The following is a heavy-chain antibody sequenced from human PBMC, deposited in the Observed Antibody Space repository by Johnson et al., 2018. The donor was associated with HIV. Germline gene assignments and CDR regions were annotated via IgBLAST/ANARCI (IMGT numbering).Heavy chain of an antibody. CDR2: INWNGGST. D-gene: IGHD3-22*01. CDR1: GFTFEDYG. J-gene: IGHJ3*02. CDR3: ARGRLISMIVSAGAFDI. Sequence: VRLVESGGGAVRPGGSLRLSCVVSGFTFEDYGMSWVRQAPGKGLEWVSAINWNGGSTTYADSVKGRFIISRDNAKNSLYLQMNSLRDEDTAFYYCARGRLISMIVSAGAFDIWGQGTMVTVSS. V-gene: IGHV3-20*04.